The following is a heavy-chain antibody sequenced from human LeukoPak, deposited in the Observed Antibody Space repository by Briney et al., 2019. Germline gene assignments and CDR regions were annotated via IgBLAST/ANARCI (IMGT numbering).Heavy chain of an antibody. Sequence: GGSLRLSCAASGFTFSSYAMHWVRQAPGKGLEWVAVISYDGSNKYYADSVKGRFTISRDNSKNTLYLQMNSLRAEDTAVYYCAPRIYYYDSSGYYTHNYNWFDPWGQGTLVTVSS. CDR3: APRIYYYDSSGYYTHNYNWFDP. CDR1: GFTFSSYA. J-gene: IGHJ5*02. D-gene: IGHD3-22*01. V-gene: IGHV3-30-3*01. CDR2: ISYDGSNK.